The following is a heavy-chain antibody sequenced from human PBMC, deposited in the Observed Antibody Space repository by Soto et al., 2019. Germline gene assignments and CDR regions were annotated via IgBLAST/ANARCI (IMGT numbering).Heavy chain of an antibody. CDR3: ARGRDIVSPGN. CDR1: GYTFTASQ. D-gene: IGHD2-15*01. Sequence: QVQVVQSGAEVKKPGASVKVSCKTSGYTFTASQIHWVRQAPGQGLEWVGWINPNSGGTNYAQKFQGRVTMTRDTSITTAYMELIGLTSDDTAVYFCARGRDIVSPGNLGQGTLVSVSS. V-gene: IGHV1-2*02. J-gene: IGHJ4*02. CDR2: INPNSGGT.